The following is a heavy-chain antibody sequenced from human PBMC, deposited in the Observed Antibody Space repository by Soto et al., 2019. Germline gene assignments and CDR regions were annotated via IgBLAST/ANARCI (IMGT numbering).Heavy chain of an antibody. CDR2: ISRHNGNT. D-gene: IGHD3-10*01. J-gene: IGHJ4*02. CDR3: VRDLDGSGNYYTDY. V-gene: IGHV1-18*04. CDR1: GYVFISYG. Sequence: QVQLVQSGAEVKKPGASVKVSCKASGYVFISYGISWVRQAPGQGLEWMGWISRHNGNTNYAQKFQGRVTMTTDASTSTAYMELRSLRSDDTAVYYCVRDLDGSGNYYTDYWGQGTLVTVS.